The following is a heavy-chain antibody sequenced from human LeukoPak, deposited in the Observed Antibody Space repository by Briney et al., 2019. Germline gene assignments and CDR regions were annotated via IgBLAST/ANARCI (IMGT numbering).Heavy chain of an antibody. V-gene: IGHV3-30-3*01. D-gene: IGHD6-19*01. Sequence: PGRALRLSCAASGFTFSSYAMHWVRQAPGKGLEWGAVISYEGINKYYADSPKGRFTISRENSKTTLYLKMKSLTAEDTAVYYGASGNDPGYSSGWYDAFDIWGQGTMVTVSS. CDR1: GFTFSSYA. CDR2: ISYEGINK. CDR3: ASGNDPGYSSGWYDAFDI. J-gene: IGHJ3*02.